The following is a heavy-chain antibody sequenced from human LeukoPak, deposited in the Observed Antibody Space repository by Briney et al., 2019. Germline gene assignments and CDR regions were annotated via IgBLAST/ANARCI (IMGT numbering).Heavy chain of an antibody. J-gene: IGHJ4*02. Sequence: ASVKVSCKASGYTFTSYYMHWVRQAPGQGLEWMGIINPSGGSTSYAQKFQGRVTMTTDTSTSTAYMELRSLRSDDTAVYYCARDRVGYYYFDYWGQGTLVTVSS. CDR3: ARDRVGYYYFDY. CDR2: INPSGGST. CDR1: GYTFTSYY. D-gene: IGHD2-15*01. V-gene: IGHV1-46*01.